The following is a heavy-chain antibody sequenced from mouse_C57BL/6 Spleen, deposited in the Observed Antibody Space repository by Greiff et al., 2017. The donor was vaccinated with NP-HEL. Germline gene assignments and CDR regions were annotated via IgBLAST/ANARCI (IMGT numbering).Heavy chain of an antibody. CDR3: ARGAGLLPTAYFDV. D-gene: IGHD1-2*01. J-gene: IGHJ1*03. CDR2: ISDGGSYT. Sequence: EVKLVESGGGLVKPGGSLKLSCAASGFTFSSYAMSWVRQTPEKRLEWVATISDGGSYTYYPDNVKGRFTISRDNAKNNLYLQMSHLKSEDTAMYYCARGAGLLPTAYFDVWGTGTTVTVSS. CDR1: GFTFSSYA. V-gene: IGHV5-4*03.